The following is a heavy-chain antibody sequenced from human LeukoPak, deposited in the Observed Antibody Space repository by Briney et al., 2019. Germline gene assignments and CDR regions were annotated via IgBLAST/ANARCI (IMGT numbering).Heavy chain of an antibody. CDR2: ISGSGVTI. J-gene: IGHJ4*02. Sequence: PGGSLRLSCAASGFTFSTYSMNWVRQAPGKGLEWVSYISGSGVTISYADSVRGRFTISRDNAKNSLYLQMNSLRAEGTAVYYCARAYDDGDYFFDYWAQGTLLTVSS. CDR3: ARAYDDGDYFFDY. D-gene: IGHD4-17*01. V-gene: IGHV3-48*04. CDR1: GFTFSTYS.